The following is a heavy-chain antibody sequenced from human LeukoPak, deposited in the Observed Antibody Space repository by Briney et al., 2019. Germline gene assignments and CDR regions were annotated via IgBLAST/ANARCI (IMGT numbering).Heavy chain of an antibody. Sequence: RPSETLSLTCTVSGASVSSSHWNWIRQSPGKGLGWIANVDYNGGTKYNPSLRGRGTMSLDTSKNQFYLKLQSVTAADTARYHCARGFYEPFDHWGQGILVTVPS. V-gene: IGHV4-59*02. CDR3: ARGFYEPFDH. D-gene: IGHD2/OR15-2a*01. CDR2: VDYNGGT. J-gene: IGHJ5*02. CDR1: GASVSSSH.